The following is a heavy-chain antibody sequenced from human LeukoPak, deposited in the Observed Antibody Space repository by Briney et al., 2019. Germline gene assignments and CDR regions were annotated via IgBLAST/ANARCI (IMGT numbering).Heavy chain of an antibody. J-gene: IGHJ4*02. D-gene: IGHD3-10*01. CDR3: ARLMVRGELVDY. CDR1: GGSISSSSYY. V-gene: IGHV4-39*01. Sequence: SETLSLTCTVSGGSISSSSYYWGWLRQPPGKGLEWIGSIYYSGSTYYNPSLESRVTISVDTSKNQFSLKLSSVTAADTAVYYCARLMVRGELVDYWGQGTPVTVSS. CDR2: IYYSGST.